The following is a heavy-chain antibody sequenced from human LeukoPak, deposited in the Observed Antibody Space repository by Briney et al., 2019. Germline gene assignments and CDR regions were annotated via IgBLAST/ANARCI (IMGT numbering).Heavy chain of an antibody. Sequence: PGGSLRLSCAASGFTFSSYGMHWVRQAPGKGLEWVAVISYDGSNKYYADSVKGRFTISRDNSKNTLYLQMNSLRAEDTAVYYCANGKRVMTTVTPEAYYYYYMDVWGKGTTVTVSS. J-gene: IGHJ6*03. CDR3: ANGKRVMTTVTPEAYYYYYMDV. V-gene: IGHV3-30*18. CDR2: ISYDGSNK. D-gene: IGHD4-17*01. CDR1: GFTFSSYG.